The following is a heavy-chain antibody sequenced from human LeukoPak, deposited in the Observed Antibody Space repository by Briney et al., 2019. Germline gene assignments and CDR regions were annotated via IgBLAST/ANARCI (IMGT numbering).Heavy chain of an antibody. D-gene: IGHD3-22*01. Sequence: PSQTLSLTCTVSGGSISSGDYYWSWIRQPPGKGLEWIGYIYYSGSTYYNPSLKSRVTISVDTSKNQFSLKLSSVTAADTAVYYCARAAKYYYDSSGYYLAYWGQGTLVTVSS. CDR3: ARAAKYYYDSSGYYLAY. V-gene: IGHV4-30-4*01. CDR2: IYYSGST. CDR1: GGSISSGDYY. J-gene: IGHJ4*02.